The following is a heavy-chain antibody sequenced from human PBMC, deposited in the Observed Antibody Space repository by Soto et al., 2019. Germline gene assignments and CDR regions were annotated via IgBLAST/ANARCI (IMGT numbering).Heavy chain of an antibody. CDR3: ARDHEGSGTYFDY. CDR1: GFTFSSHA. Sequence: QVQLAESGGGVVQPGTSLRLSCAASGFTFSSHAMHWVRQAPGKGLEWVALISSDGGNKYYIDSVKGRFTSSRDNSKNSLSLQMNSVRAEDTAVYYCARDHEGSGTYFDYWGKGTLVTVSS. CDR2: ISSDGGNK. V-gene: IGHV3-30*03. D-gene: IGHD1-26*01. J-gene: IGHJ4*02.